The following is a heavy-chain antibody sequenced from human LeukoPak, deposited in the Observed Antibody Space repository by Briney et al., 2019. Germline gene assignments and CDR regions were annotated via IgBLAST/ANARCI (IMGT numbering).Heavy chain of an antibody. Sequence: GASLQISCQGSGSSFTSYWIGWVRQLPGKGLEWMGIIYPGDSDTRYSPSFQGQVTISADKSISTAYLQWSSLKASDTAMYYCARHGTAAGTSFDDWGQGTLVTVSS. J-gene: IGHJ4*02. D-gene: IGHD6-13*01. CDR1: GSSFTSYW. CDR2: IYPGDSDT. CDR3: ARHGTAAGTSFDD. V-gene: IGHV5-51*01.